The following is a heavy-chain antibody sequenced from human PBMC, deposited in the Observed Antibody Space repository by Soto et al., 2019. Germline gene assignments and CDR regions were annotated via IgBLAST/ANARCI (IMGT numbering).Heavy chain of an antibody. V-gene: IGHV3-49*03. J-gene: IGHJ6*02. Sequence: PGGSLRLCCTGSGFTLGDYAMSGSRQAPGKGLEWVGVIRSKAYGETTDYAASVKGRFTILRDDSKSIAYLQMNSLQSEDTGVYYCTRYTYTSRYSYYGMDVWGHGTTVTVSS. CDR2: IRSKAYGETT. D-gene: IGHD2-2*01. CDR3: TRYTYTSRYSYYGMDV. CDR1: GFTLGDYA.